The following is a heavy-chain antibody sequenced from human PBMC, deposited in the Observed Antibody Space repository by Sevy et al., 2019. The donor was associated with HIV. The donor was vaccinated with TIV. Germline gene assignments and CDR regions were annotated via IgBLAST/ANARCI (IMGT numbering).Heavy chain of an antibody. CDR2: INSDGSYT. Sequence: GGSLRLSCAASGFTFSNYWMHWVRQAPGKGLVWVSRINSDGSYTSYADSVKGRFTISRDNAKNTLYLQMNSLRAEDTAVYYCATHRRRDGYSYGAFDIWGQGTMVTVSS. D-gene: IGHD4-4*01. CDR3: ATHRRRDGYSYGAFDI. V-gene: IGHV3-74*01. J-gene: IGHJ3*02. CDR1: GFTFSNYW.